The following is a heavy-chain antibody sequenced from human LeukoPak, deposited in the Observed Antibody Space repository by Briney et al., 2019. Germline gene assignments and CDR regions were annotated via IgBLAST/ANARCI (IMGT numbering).Heavy chain of an antibody. J-gene: IGHJ4*02. Sequence: SETLSLTCAVYGGSFSDYYWSWIRQPPGTGLGWIGEINHSGSTNYNPSLKSRVTISIDTSKNQFSLMLSSVTAADTAVFYCARVSHSSGYHLFDFWGQGTLVTVSS. V-gene: IGHV4-34*01. CDR1: GGSFSDYY. CDR3: ARVSHSSGYHLFDF. D-gene: IGHD3-22*01. CDR2: INHSGST.